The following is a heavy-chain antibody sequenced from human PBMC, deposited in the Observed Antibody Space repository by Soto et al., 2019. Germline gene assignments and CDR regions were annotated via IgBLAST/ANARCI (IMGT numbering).Heavy chain of an antibody. Sequence: LGESLKISCKGSGYSFTSYWISWVRQMPWKGLEWMGRIDPSDSYTNYSPSFQGHVTISADKSISTAYLQWSSLKASDTAMYYCARGARLGGYQLLTPYYYYYGMAVWGQGTTVTVSS. CDR3: ARGARLGGYQLLTPYYYYYGMAV. J-gene: IGHJ6*02. CDR2: IDPSDSYT. D-gene: IGHD2-2*01. V-gene: IGHV5-10-1*01. CDR1: GYSFTSYW.